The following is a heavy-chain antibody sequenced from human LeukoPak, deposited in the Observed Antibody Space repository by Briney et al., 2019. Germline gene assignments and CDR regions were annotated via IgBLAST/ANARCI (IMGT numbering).Heavy chain of an antibody. CDR3: ASTPSFASIWSGYSSYYFDY. J-gene: IGHJ4*02. CDR1: GGSFSGYY. D-gene: IGHD3-3*01. Sequence: NPSETLSLTCAVYGGSFSGYYWSWIRQPPGKGLEWIGEINHSGSTNYNPSLKSRVTISVDTSKNQFSLKLSSVTAADTAVYYCASTPSFASIWSGYSSYYFDYWGQGTLVTVSS. V-gene: IGHV4-34*01. CDR2: INHSGST.